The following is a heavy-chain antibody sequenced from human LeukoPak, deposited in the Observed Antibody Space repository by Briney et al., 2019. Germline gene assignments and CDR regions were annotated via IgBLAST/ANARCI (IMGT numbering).Heavy chain of an antibody. CDR2: INPNSGGT. D-gene: IGHD6-19*01. V-gene: IGHV1-2*02. J-gene: IGHJ4*02. CDR1: GYTFTGYY. Sequence: ASVKVSCKASGYTFTGYYMHWVRQAPGQGLEWMGWINPNSGGTNYAQKFQGRVTMTRDTSISTAYMELSRLRSDDTAVYYCARSDSSGWYRPYYFDYWGQGTLVTVSS. CDR3: ARSDSSGWYRPYYFDY.